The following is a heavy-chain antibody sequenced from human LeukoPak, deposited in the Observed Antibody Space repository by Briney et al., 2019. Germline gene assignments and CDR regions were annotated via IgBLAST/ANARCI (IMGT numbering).Heavy chain of an antibody. Sequence: ASVKVSCKASGYTFTSYGISWVRQAPGQGLEWKGWISAYNGNTNYAQKLQGRFTMTTDTSTSTGYIKLRSLRSDDTAVYYCARGQVHDYVWGSYRYPFDYWGQGTLVTVSS. CDR1: GYTFTSYG. CDR3: ARGQVHDYVWGSYRYPFDY. CDR2: ISAYNGNT. D-gene: IGHD3-16*02. J-gene: IGHJ4*02. V-gene: IGHV1-18*01.